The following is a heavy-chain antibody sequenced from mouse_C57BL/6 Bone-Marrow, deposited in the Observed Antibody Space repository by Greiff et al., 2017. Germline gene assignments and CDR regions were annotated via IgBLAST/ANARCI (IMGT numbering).Heavy chain of an antibody. V-gene: IGHV1-72*01. CDR2: IDPNSGGT. D-gene: IGHD3-2*02. J-gene: IGHJ4*01. CDR1: GYTFTSYW. CDR3: ARSGTAQATYAMDY. Sequence: VQLQQPGAELVKPGASVKLSCKASGYTFTSYWMHWVKQRPGRGLEWIGRIDPNSGGTKYNEKFKSKATLTVDQTSSTAYMQRSSLTSEDSAVVYCARSGTAQATYAMDYWGQGTAVTVSS.